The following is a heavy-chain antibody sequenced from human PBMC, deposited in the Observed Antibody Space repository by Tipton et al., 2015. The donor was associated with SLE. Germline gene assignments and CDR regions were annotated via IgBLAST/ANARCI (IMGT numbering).Heavy chain of an antibody. Sequence: GLVKPSETLSLTCTVSGGSISSSDYYWGWIRQSPGKGLEWIGNIYYNGRTYYNPSLKSRVTMSEATSTNQFSLTLTSVTAADTGVYYCARGVAIYWITYYDYYMDVWGKGTTVTVSS. CDR1: GGSISSSDYY. V-gene: IGHV4-39*07. CDR3: ARGVAIYWITYYDYYMDV. J-gene: IGHJ6*03. CDR2: IYYNGRT. D-gene: IGHD2-2*03.